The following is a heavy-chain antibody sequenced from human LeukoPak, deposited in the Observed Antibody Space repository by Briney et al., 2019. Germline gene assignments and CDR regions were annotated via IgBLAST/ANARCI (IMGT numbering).Heavy chain of an antibody. D-gene: IGHD3-22*01. CDR3: AKDQSMIVVVILDY. Sequence: GGSLRLSCAASGFRFSAYGMHWVRQAPGKGLEWEAFISYDGTHKYYADSVKGRFTISRDNSKNTLYLQMNSLRAEDTAVYYCAKDQSMIVVVILDYWGQGTLVTVSS. J-gene: IGHJ4*02. CDR2: ISYDGTHK. V-gene: IGHV3-30*18. CDR1: GFRFSAYG.